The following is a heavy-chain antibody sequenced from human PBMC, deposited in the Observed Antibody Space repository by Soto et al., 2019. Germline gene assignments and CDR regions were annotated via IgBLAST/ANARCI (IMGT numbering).Heavy chain of an antibody. D-gene: IGHD2-15*01. CDR1: GFSLSTSGVG. V-gene: IGHV2-5*02. CDR3: AYLSCSGGSCDWFSYSGMDV. Sequence: QITLKESGPTLVKPTQTLTLTCTFSGFSLSTSGVGVAWIRQPPGKALEWLALIYWDDDKRYRSSLETRLTVNKNTSKNQVALSMTNMDSVDTATYYCAYLSCSGGSCDWFSYSGMDVWGQGTTVTVSS. J-gene: IGHJ6*02. CDR2: IYWDDDK.